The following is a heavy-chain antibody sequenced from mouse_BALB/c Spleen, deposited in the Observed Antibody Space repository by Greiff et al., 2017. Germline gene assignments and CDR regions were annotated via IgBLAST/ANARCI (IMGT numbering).Heavy chain of an antibody. D-gene: IGHD2-14*01. CDR3: ARHLHYRYDDDYWYFDV. CDR1: GYAFTNYL. CDR2: INPGSGGT. J-gene: IGHJ1*01. V-gene: IGHV1-54*01. Sequence: QVQLQQSGAELVRPGTSVKVSCKASGYAFTNYLIEWVKQRPGQGLEWIGVINPGSGGTNYNEKFKGKATLTADKSSSTAYMQLSSLTSDDSAVYFCARHLHYRYDDDYWYFDVWGAGTTVTVSS.